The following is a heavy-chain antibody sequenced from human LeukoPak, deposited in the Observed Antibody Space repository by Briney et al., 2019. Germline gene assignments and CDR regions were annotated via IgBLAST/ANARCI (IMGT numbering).Heavy chain of an antibody. CDR1: GYTFTSYG. CDR2: ISAYNGNT. D-gene: IGHD2-21*02. CDR3: ARGAYCGGDCYVYNDY. J-gene: IGHJ4*02. V-gene: IGHV1-18*01. Sequence: GASVNVSCKASGYTFTSYGISWVRQAPGQGREWMGWISAYNGNTNYAQKLQGRVTMTTDTSTSTAYMELRSLRSDDTAVYYCARGAYCGGDCYVYNDYWGQGTLVTVSS.